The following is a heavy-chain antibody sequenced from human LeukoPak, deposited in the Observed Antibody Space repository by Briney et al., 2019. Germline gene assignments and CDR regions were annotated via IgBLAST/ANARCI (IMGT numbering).Heavy chain of an antibody. Sequence: SETLSLTCTVSGGSISSTSYYWGWIRQPPGKGLEWIGNIYYSGSTYYNPSLKSRVTISVDTSKNQFSLKLSSVTAADTAVYYCAREGPAYYDFWSGSPYYFDYWGQGTLVTVSS. J-gene: IGHJ4*02. D-gene: IGHD3-3*01. CDR3: AREGPAYYDFWSGSPYYFDY. V-gene: IGHV4-39*07. CDR1: GGSISSTSYY. CDR2: IYYSGST.